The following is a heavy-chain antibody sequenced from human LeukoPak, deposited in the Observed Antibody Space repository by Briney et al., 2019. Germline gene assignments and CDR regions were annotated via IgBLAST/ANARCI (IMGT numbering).Heavy chain of an antibody. J-gene: IGHJ6*02. CDR1: GGSISSGAYY. Sequence: PSETLSLTCTVSGGSISSGAYYWSWIRQPPGKGPEWIGYIYYSGSTYYNPSLKSRVTISVDTSKNHFSLRLSSVTAADTAVYFCARYCSGGSCYPYYYYAMDVWGQGTTVTVSS. CDR2: IYYSGST. D-gene: IGHD2-15*01. CDR3: ARYCSGGSCYPYYYYAMDV. V-gene: IGHV4-30-4*01.